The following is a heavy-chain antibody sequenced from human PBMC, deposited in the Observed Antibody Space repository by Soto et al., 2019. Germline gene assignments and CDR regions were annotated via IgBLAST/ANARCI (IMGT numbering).Heavy chain of an antibody. CDR3: AREYSSSWSKGAGSYCYYGMDV. CDR2: TYYRSKWYN. CDR1: GDSVSSNSAA. D-gene: IGHD6-13*01. V-gene: IGHV6-1*01. Sequence: PSQTLSLTCAISGDSVSSNSAAWNWIRQSPSRGLEWLGRTYYRSKWYNDYAVSVKSRITINPDTSKNQFSLQLNSVTPADTAVYYCAREYSSSWSKGAGSYCYYGMDVWGQGTTVTVSS. J-gene: IGHJ6*02.